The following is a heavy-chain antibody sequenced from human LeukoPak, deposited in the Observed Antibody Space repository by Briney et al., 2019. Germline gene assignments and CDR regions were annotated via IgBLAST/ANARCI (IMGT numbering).Heavy chain of an antibody. CDR2: IHWYSGHT. D-gene: IGHD2-2*01. V-gene: IGHV3-20*04. CDR3: ARAKDCSSTTCPFDI. J-gene: IGHJ3*02. Sequence: GGCLRPSSAASAFTFAVHGMSWDRPAPGRGMEWVSGIHWYSGHTGYGDSVKGRFTISRDNAKNSLYLQMNSLRAEDTALYYCARAKDCSSTTCPFDIWGQGTMVTVSS. CDR1: AFTFAVHG.